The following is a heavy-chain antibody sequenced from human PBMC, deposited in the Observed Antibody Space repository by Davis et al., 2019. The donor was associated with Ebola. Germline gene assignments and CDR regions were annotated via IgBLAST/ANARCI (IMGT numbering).Heavy chain of an antibody. CDR2: ISSNGGST. V-gene: IGHV3-64*04. CDR3: VSDPPNSGFNFRD. J-gene: IGHJ1*01. Sequence: GESLKISCSASGFTFSSYAMHWVRQAPGKGLEYVSAISSNGGSTYYADSVKGRFTISRDNSKNTLDLQMDSLRAEDTAVYYCVSDPPNSGFNFRDWGQGAQVAVSS. CDR1: GFTFSSYA. D-gene: IGHD3-22*01.